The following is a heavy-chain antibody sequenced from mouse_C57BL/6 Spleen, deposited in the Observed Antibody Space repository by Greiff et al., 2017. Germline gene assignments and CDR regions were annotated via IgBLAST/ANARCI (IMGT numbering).Heavy chain of an antibody. V-gene: IGHV5-17*01. CDR2: ISSGSSTI. D-gene: IGHD4-1*02. Sequence: DVMLVESGGGLVKPGGSLKLSCAASGFTFSDYGMHWVRQAPEKGLEWVAYISSGSSTIYYADTVKGRFTISRDNAKNTLFLQMTSLRSEDTAMYYCARLQLGPYWYFDVWGTGTTVTVSS. J-gene: IGHJ1*03. CDR3: ARLQLGPYWYFDV. CDR1: GFTFSDYG.